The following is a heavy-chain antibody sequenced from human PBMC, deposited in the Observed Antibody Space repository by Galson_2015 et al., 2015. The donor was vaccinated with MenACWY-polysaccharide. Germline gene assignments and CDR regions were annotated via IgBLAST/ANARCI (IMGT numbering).Heavy chain of an antibody. CDR3: VSQDSSGYYDSSDPDWFDP. CDR2: IYYSGST. D-gene: IGHD3-22*01. Sequence: ETLSLTCTVSGGSISSSSYYWGWIRQPPGKGLEWIGSIYYSGSTYYNPSLKSRVTISVDTSKNQFSLKLSSVTAADTAVYYCVSQDSSGYYDSSDPDWFDPWGQGTLVTVSS. CDR1: GGSISSSSYY. J-gene: IGHJ5*02. V-gene: IGHV4-39*01.